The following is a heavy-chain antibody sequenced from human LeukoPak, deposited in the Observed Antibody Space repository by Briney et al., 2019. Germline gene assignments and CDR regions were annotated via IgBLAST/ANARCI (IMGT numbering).Heavy chain of an antibody. V-gene: IGHV3-23*01. CDR2: ISGSGGST. D-gene: IGHD2-21*02. CDR3: AKDPYCGGDCYTLVF. J-gene: IGHJ3*01. CDR1: GFTFSSYA. Sequence: GGSLRLSCAASGFTFSSYAMSWVRQAPGKGPEWVSAISGSGGSTYYADSVKGRFTISRDNSKNTLYLQMNSLRAEDTAVYYCAKDPYCGGDCYTLVFWGQGTMVTVSS.